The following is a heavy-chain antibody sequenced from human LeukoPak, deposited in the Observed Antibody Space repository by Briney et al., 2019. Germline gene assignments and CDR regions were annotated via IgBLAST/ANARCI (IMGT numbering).Heavy chain of an antibody. CDR3: ARVNINNWHSCDY. CDR1: GGSISSNNW. D-gene: IGHD1-1*01. Sequence: SSETLSLTCAVSGGSISSNNWWGWVRQPPGKGLEWIGEIYHSGSPNYNPCLKSRVTISVDKSRNHFSLNLSSVTAADTAVYYCARVNINNWHSCDYWGQGTLVTVSS. CDR2: IYHSGSP. J-gene: IGHJ4*02. V-gene: IGHV4-4*02.